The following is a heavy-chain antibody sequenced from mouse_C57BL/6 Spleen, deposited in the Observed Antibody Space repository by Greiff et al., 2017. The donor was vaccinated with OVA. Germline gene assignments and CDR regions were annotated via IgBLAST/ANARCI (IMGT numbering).Heavy chain of an antibody. CDR2: IDPSDSYT. D-gene: IGHD2-1*01. V-gene: IGHV1-69*01. J-gene: IGHJ2*01. CDR1: GYTFTSYW. CDR3: GRWGGGNHFDY. Sequence: QVQLQQPGAELVMPGASVKLSCKASGYTFTSYWMHWVKQRPGQGLEWIGEIDPSDSYTNYNQKFKGKSTLTVDKSSSTAYMQLSSLTSEDSAVYYCGRWGGGNHFDYWGQGTTLTVSS.